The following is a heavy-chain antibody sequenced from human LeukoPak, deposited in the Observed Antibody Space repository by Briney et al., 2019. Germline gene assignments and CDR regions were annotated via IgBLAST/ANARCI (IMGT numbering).Heavy chain of an antibody. J-gene: IGHJ1*01. D-gene: IGHD3-10*01. CDR3: AKGYAVNYYGSGSYSEYFQH. V-gene: IGHV3-30*18. CDR1: GFTFSSYG. Sequence: GRSLRLSCAASGFTFSSYGMHWVRQAPGKELEWVAVISYDGSNKYYADSVKGRFTISRDNSKNTLYLQMNSLRAEDTAVYYCAKGYAVNYYGSGSYSEYFQHWGQGTLVTVSS. CDR2: ISYDGSNK.